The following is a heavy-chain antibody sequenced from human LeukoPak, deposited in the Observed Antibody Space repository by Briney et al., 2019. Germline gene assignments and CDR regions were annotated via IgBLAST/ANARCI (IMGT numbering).Heavy chain of an antibody. CDR2: IIPILGIA. CDR1: GGTFSSYA. CDR3: ARVGYSYGYGY. V-gene: IGHV1-69*04. J-gene: IGHJ4*02. D-gene: IGHD5-18*01. Sequence: ASVKVSCKASGGTFSSYAISWVRQAPGQGLEWMGRIIPILGIANYAQKFRGRVTITADKSTSTAYMELSSLRSEDTAVYYCARVGYSYGYGYWGQGTLVTVSS.